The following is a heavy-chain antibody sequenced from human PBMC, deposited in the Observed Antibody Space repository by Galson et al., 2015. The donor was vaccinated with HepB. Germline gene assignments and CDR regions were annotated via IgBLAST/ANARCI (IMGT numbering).Heavy chain of an antibody. D-gene: IGHD3-16*01. CDR2: ISSRNTYI. J-gene: IGHJ4*02. CDR3: ARTFYFDY. Sequence: SLRLSCAASGFTFSSYSMNWVRQAPGKGLEWVSSISSRNTYIYYADSVKGRFAISRDNARNSLYLQMHSLRVEDTAVYYCARTFYFDYWGQGTLVTVSS. V-gene: IGHV3-21*01. CDR1: GFTFSSYS.